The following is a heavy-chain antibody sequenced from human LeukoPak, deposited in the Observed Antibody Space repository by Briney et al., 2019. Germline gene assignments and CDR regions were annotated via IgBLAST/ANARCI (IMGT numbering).Heavy chain of an antibody. Sequence: GGSLRLSCAASGFTFSSYSMNWVRQAPGRGLEWVSSISSSSYIYYADSVKGRFTISRDNAKNSLYLQINSLRAEDTAVYYCARDQSRFLEWLSPTSPLDYWGQGTLVTVSS. CDR1: GFTFSSYS. D-gene: IGHD3-3*01. CDR3: ARDQSRFLEWLSPTSPLDY. CDR2: ISSSSYI. J-gene: IGHJ4*02. V-gene: IGHV3-21*01.